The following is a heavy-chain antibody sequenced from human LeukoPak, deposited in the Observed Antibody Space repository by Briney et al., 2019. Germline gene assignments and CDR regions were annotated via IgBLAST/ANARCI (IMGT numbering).Heavy chain of an antibody. V-gene: IGHV7-4-1*02. J-gene: IGHJ5*02. Sequence: ASVKVSCKASGGTFSSYAISWVRQAPGQGLEWMGWINTNTGNPTYAQGFTGRFVFSLDTSVSTAYLQISSLKAEDTAVYYCARDHYDFWSGYNWFDPWGQGTLVTVSS. CDR2: INTNTGNP. D-gene: IGHD3-3*01. CDR3: ARDHYDFWSGYNWFDP. CDR1: GGTFSSYA.